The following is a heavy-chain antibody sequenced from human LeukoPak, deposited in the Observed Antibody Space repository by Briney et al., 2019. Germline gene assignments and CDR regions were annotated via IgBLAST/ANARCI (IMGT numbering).Heavy chain of an antibody. CDR1: GVSFDSYG. J-gene: IGHJ4*02. CDR3: ALDSPLYGSGNYRSPDF. D-gene: IGHD3-10*01. CDR2: ISYDGSYK. Sequence: GGSLRLSCAASGVSFDSYGMHWVRLAPGRGLEWVALISYDGSYKYYADSVQGRFTVSRDNSKNTLYLQMNSLRGDDTAVYYCALDSPLYGSGNYRSPDFRGQGTLVTVSS. V-gene: IGHV3-30*03.